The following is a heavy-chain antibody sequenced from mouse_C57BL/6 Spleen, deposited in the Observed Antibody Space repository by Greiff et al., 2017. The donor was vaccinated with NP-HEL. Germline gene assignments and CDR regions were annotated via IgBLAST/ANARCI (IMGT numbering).Heavy chain of an antibody. CDR2: INPSSGYT. D-gene: IGHD1-1*01. CDR1: GYTFTSYW. J-gene: IGHJ3*01. V-gene: IGHV1-7*01. Sequence: VKLMESGAELAKPGASVKLSCKASGYTFTSYWMHWVKQRPGQGLEWIGYINPSSGYTKYNQKFKDKATLTADKSSSTAYMQLSSLTDEDAAVYYCARNYYGRSYGFAYWGQGTLVTVSA. CDR3: ARNYYGRSYGFAY.